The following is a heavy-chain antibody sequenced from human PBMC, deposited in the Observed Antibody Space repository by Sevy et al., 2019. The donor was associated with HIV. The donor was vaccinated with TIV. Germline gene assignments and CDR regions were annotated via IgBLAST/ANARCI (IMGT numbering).Heavy chain of an antibody. D-gene: IGHD1-1*01. J-gene: IGHJ5*01. CDR3: ARDSARVIVPTAGFDS. V-gene: IGHV3-33*01. CDR2: IWYDGRTK. Sequence: GGSLRLSCSASGFTFRSFSMHWVRQAPGKGLEWVAAIWYDGRTKQYADSVKGRFTSCIDNSKNMLNLQMNSVRAEDTALYFGARDSARVIVPTAGFDSWGQGTVVTVSS. CDR1: GFTFRSFS.